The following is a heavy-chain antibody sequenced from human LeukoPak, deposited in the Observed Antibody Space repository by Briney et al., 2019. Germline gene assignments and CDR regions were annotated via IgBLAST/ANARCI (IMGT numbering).Heavy chain of an antibody. CDR2: ISSSSSYI. D-gene: IGHD6-19*01. Sequence: PGGSLRLSCAASGFTVSSNYMSWVRQAPGKGLEWVSSISSSSSYIYYADSVKGRFTISRDNAKNSLYLQMNSLRAEDTAVYYCARDLSSGWDDAFDIWVQGTMVTVSS. CDR1: GFTVSSNY. CDR3: ARDLSSGWDDAFDI. V-gene: IGHV3-21*01. J-gene: IGHJ3*02.